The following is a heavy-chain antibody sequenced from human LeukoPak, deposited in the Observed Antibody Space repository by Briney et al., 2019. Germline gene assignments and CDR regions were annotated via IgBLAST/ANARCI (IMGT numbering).Heavy chain of an antibody. D-gene: IGHD2-15*01. CDR3: ARVLRYCSGGNCYSGGLGYMDV. CDR1: GFTFDDYG. CDR2: ISRSGSTK. Sequence: GGSLRLSCAASGFTFDDYGMRWIRQAPGKGLEWVSSISRSGSTKYYADSVKGRFTISRDNAKNSLFLQMNSLRAEDTAVYYCARVLRYCSGGNCYSGGLGYMDVWGKGTTVTISS. J-gene: IGHJ6*03. V-gene: IGHV3-11*01.